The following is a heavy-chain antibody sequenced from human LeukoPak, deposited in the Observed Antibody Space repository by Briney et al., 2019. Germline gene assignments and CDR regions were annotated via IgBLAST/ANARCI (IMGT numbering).Heavy chain of an antibody. J-gene: IGHJ4*02. V-gene: IGHV1-2*06. CDR3: ARDGHHWTFAH. Sequence: GASVKVSCKASGYTFTDYYMHWVRQAPGQGLEWMGRIHPKSGGPIFAQHFQGRVTMTWDTSISTAYMEISELTSDDTAVYYFARDGHHWTFAHWGQGTLVTVSS. D-gene: IGHD1-1*01. CDR2: IHPKSGGP. CDR1: GYTFTDYY.